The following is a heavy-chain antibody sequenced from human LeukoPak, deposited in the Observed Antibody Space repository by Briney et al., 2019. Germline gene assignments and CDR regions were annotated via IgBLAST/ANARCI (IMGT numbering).Heavy chain of an antibody. CDR1: GYSFSNYW. CDR2: IYPGDSDT. D-gene: IGHD2-8*01. CDR3: ARLYRGAFDY. Sequence: GESLKISCKGSGYSFSNYWIGWVRQMPGKGLEWMGIIYPGDSDTRYSPSFQGQVTISVDESINTAYLQWSSLEASDTAMYYCARLYRGAFDYWGQGTLVTVSS. J-gene: IGHJ4*02. V-gene: IGHV5-51*01.